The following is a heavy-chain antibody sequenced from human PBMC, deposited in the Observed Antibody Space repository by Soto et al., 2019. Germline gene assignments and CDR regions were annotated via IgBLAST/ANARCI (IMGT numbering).Heavy chain of an antibody. CDR3: ARILGPVIITGWFDP. V-gene: IGHV1-18*01. D-gene: IGHD3-22*01. CDR2: ISAYNGNT. Sequence: ASVKVSCKASGYTFTSYGISWVRQAPGQGLERMGWISAYNGNTNYAQKLQGRVTMTTDTSTSTAYMELRSLRSDDTAVYYCARILGPVIITGWFDPWGQGTLVTVSS. CDR1: GYTFTSYG. J-gene: IGHJ5*02.